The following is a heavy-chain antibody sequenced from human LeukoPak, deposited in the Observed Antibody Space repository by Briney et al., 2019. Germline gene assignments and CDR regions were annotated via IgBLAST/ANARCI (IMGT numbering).Heavy chain of an antibody. CDR3: ARQVVAVAGTGYFDY. J-gene: IGHJ4*02. D-gene: IGHD6-19*01. Sequence: SETLSLTCTVSGGSIRSSSYYWGWIRQPPGKGLEWIGSIYYSGSTYYNASLKSRGTISVDTSNNQFSLKLNSVTAADTAVYFCARQVVAVAGTGYFDYWGQGTLVTVSS. CDR1: GGSIRSSSYY. CDR2: IYYSGST. V-gene: IGHV4-39*01.